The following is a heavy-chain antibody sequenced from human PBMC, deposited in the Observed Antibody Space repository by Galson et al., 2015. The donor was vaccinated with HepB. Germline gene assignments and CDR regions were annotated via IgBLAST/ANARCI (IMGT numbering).Heavy chain of an antibody. D-gene: IGHD1-26*01. V-gene: IGHV3-23*01. Sequence: SLRLSCAASGFTFSSYAMSWVRQAPGKGLEWVSAISGSGGSTYYADSAKGRFTISRDNSKNTLYLQMNSLRAEDTAVYYCAKDEDELPYYFDYWGQGTLVTVSS. CDR3: AKDEDELPYYFDY. CDR2: ISGSGGST. CDR1: GFTFSSYA. J-gene: IGHJ4*02.